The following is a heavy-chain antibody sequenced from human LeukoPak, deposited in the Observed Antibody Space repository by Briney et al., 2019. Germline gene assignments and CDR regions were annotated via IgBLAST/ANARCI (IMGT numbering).Heavy chain of an antibody. J-gene: IGHJ5*02. Sequence: RSSETLSLTCTVSGGSISSGGYYWSWIRQHPGKGLEWIGYIYNSGNTYYNPSLKSRVTISIDTSKNQFSLKLSSVTAADTAVYYCARGGYCPSTSCRNWFDPWGQGTLVTVSS. CDR1: GGSISSGGYY. D-gene: IGHD2-2*01. CDR3: ARGGYCPSTSCRNWFDP. V-gene: IGHV4-31*03. CDR2: IYNSGNT.